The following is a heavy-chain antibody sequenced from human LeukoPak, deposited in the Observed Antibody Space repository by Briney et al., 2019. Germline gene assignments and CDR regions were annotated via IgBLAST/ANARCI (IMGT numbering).Heavy chain of an antibody. D-gene: IGHD3-10*01. CDR3: ARDWGGSGSYQLYAFDI. Sequence: PSGTLSLTCAVSGGSISSNNWWNWVRQPPGKGLEWIGEIYHSGSTNYNPSLKSRVTISVDKSKNRFSLDLSSVTAADTAVYYCARDWGGSGSYQLYAFDIWGQGTMVTVSS. J-gene: IGHJ3*02. V-gene: IGHV4-4*02. CDR2: IYHSGST. CDR1: GGSISSNNW.